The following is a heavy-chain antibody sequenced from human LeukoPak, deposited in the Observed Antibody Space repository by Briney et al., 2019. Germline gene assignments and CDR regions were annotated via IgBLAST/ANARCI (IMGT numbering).Heavy chain of an antibody. CDR3: AGSPRYCSSTTCSSPYNYAMDV. CDR1: RGSISSYY. Sequence: SSETLSLTCTVSRGSISSYYWSWIRQPPGKGLERIGYLYYSGNTIYNPSLKSRVTISVDTSKNQFSLKLTSVTAADTAVYYCAGSPRYCSSTTCSSPYNYAMDVWGQGTTVTVSS. CDR2: LYYSGNT. V-gene: IGHV4-59*01. D-gene: IGHD2-2*01. J-gene: IGHJ6*02.